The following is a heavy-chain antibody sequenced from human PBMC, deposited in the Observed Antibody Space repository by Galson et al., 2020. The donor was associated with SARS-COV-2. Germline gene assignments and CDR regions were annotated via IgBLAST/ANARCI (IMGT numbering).Heavy chain of an antibody. CDR3: LSYSSTRQNH. J-gene: IGHJ5*02. CDR1: GFIFSDYA. V-gene: IGHV3-64D*06. D-gene: IGHD2-2*01. CDR2: ISSNGGTS. Sequence: CSASGFIFSDYAMHWVRQAPGKGLEYVSAISSNGGTSFYADSVNGRFTMSRDNSKNMFYLQMTALRLEDTAFYYCLSYSSTRQNHWGQGTLVTVSS.